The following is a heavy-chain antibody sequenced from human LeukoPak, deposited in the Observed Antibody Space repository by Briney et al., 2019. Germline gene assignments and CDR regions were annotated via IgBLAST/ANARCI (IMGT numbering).Heavy chain of an antibody. Sequence: PSETLSLTCTVSGGSISNIDYYWNWIRQHPGKGLEWIGYIYDSGTTYYNPSLQSRVTISVDTSENQFSLKLSSVTAADTAVYYCATAFCSGGSCLLYYFDYWGQGILVTVSS. CDR2: IYDSGTT. V-gene: IGHV4-31*03. D-gene: IGHD2-15*01. J-gene: IGHJ4*02. CDR3: ATAFCSGGSCLLYYFDY. CDR1: GGSISNIDYY.